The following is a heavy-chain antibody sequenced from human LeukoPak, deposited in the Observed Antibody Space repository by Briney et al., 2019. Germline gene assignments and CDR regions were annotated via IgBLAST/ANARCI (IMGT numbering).Heavy chain of an antibody. D-gene: IGHD3-9*01. CDR2: IKQDGSEK. Sequence: GGSLRLSCAASGFTFSSYWMSWVRQAPGKGLEWVANIKQDGSEKYCVDSVKGRFTISRDNAKNSLYLQMNSLRAEDTAVYYCARRLRRYFDWPPYYFDYWGQGTLVTVSS. V-gene: IGHV3-7*01. CDR3: ARRLRRYFDWPPYYFDY. CDR1: GFTFSSYW. J-gene: IGHJ4*02.